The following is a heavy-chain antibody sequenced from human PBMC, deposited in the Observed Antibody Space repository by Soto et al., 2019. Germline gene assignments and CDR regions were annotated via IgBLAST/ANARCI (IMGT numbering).Heavy chain of an antibody. CDR1: GFTFSNYT. Sequence: EVQLLESGGGLVQSGGSLRLSCAASGFTFSNYTMNWVRQTPGKGLQWVSNISGRGSTKYADSVKGRFTISRDNSKNTLYLQMSSLRAEDTAVYYCAKERDCDAWGSYRYTSDIWGQGTPVTVSS. V-gene: IGHV3-23*01. J-gene: IGHJ4*02. D-gene: IGHD3-16*02. CDR3: AKERDCDAWGSYRYTSDI. CDR2: ISGRGST.